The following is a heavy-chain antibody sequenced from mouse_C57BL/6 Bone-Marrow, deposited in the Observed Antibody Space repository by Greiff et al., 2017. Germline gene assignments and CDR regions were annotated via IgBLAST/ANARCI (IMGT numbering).Heavy chain of an antibody. J-gene: IGHJ3*01. V-gene: IGHV1-18*01. Sequence: EVQLQQSGPELVKPGASVKIPCKASGYTFTDYNMDWVKQSHGKSLEWIGDINPNNGGTIYTQKFKGKATLTVDKPYSTAYMDLRNLTSEDTAVYYCGRPWAYWGQGTLVTVSA. CDR2: INPNNGGT. CDR1: GYTFTDYN. CDR3: GRPWAY.